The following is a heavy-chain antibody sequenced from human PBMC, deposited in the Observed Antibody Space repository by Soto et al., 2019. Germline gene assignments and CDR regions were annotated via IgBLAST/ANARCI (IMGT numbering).Heavy chain of an antibody. V-gene: IGHV3-21*01. Sequence: GGSLRLSCVTSGFTFSRNIMNWVRQAPGKGLEWVASITSSGSYVYYADSVKGRFSASRDNAKNSLSLQMDSLRPDDTAIYFCLKDEGIEAMDVWGQGTTVTVSS. CDR1: GFTFSRNI. CDR3: LKDEGIEAMDV. D-gene: IGHD3-3*02. CDR2: ITSSGSYV. J-gene: IGHJ6*02.